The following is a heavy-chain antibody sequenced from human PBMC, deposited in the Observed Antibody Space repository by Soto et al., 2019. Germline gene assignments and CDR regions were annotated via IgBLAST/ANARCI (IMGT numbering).Heavy chain of an antibody. J-gene: IGHJ4*02. CDR3: ARESLREMYFGDNYFAY. CDR1: RYTFTDYY. V-gene: IGHV1-2*02. Sequence: AAVKVSCKASRYTFTDYYIHWVRQAPGQAREWMGWINPNSGDTNYAQRFQGRGTMTRDTSSSTAYMELSRLRSDDTDVYYCARESLREMYFGDNYFAYWGQGPLVTVSS. CDR2: INPNSGDT. D-gene: IGHD4-17*01.